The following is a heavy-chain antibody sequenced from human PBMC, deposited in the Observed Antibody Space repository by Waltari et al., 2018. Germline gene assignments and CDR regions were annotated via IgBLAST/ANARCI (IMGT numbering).Heavy chain of an antibody. V-gene: IGHV1-69*05. CDR1: GGTFSSYA. J-gene: IGHJ3*02. Sequence: QVQLVQSGAEVKKPGSSVKVSCKASGGTFSSYAISWVRQAPGQGLEWMGGIIPILCTANYAQKCQGRVTITTYESTSTAYMELSSLRSEDTAVYYGASLYNWNGNAFDIWGQGTMVTVSS. CDR2: IIPILCTA. CDR3: ASLYNWNGNAFDI. D-gene: IGHD1-20*01.